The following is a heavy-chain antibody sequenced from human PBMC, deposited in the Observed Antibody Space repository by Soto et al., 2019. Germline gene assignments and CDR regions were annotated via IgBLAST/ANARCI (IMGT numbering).Heavy chain of an antibody. CDR2: ISYDGSSN. Sequence: QVQLVESGGGVVQPGRSLRLSCAASGFTFSSYAMHWVRQAPGKGLEWVAVISYDGSSNYHADSVKGRFTISRDNSKNTLNLQRNSLRGDDTAVYYCARTIAVAGHDACDIWGQGKMVTVSS. CDR3: ARTIAVAGHDACDI. CDR1: GFTFSSYA. D-gene: IGHD6-19*01. J-gene: IGHJ3*02. V-gene: IGHV3-30-3*01.